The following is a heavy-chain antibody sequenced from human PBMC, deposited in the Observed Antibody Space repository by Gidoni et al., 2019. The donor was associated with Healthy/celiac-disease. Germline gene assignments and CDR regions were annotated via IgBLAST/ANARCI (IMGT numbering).Heavy chain of an antibody. CDR3: AKASQFMDYGDYLNY. D-gene: IGHD4-17*01. CDR2: ISGSGGST. V-gene: IGHV3-23*01. CDR1: GFTFSSYA. Sequence: EVQLLESGGGLVQPGGSLRRSCAASGFTFSSYAMSWVRQAPGKGLEWVSAISGSGGSTYYADSVKGRFTISRDNSKNTLYLQMNSLRAEDTAVYYCAKASQFMDYGDYLNYWGQGTLVTVSS. J-gene: IGHJ4*02.